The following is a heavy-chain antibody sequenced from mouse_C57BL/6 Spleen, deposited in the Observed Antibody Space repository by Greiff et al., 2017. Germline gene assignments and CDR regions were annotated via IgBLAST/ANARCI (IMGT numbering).Heavy chain of an antibody. Sequence: EVQRVESEGGLVQPVSSMKLSCTASGFTFSDYYMALVRQVPEKGLEWVANINYDGSSTYYLDSLMSRFIISRDNAKNILYLQMSSLKSEDTATYYWARDEVAPFAYWGQGTLVTVSA. D-gene: IGHD1-1*01. J-gene: IGHJ3*01. CDR3: ARDEVAPFAY. CDR2: INYDGSST. CDR1: GFTFSDYY. V-gene: IGHV5-16*01.